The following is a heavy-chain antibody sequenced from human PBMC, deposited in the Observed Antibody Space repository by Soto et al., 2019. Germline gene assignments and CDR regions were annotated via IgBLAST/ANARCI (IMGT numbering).Heavy chain of an antibody. CDR1: GGSISSYY. V-gene: IGHV4-59*01. D-gene: IGHD2-2*01. Sequence: SETLSLTCTVSGGSISSYYWSWIRQPPGKGLEWIGYIYYIGSTNYNPSLKSRITISVDTSKNQFSLKLSSVTAADTAVYYCARGLRRQLLNWFDPWGQGTLVTVSS. J-gene: IGHJ5*02. CDR2: IYYIGST. CDR3: ARGLRRQLLNWFDP.